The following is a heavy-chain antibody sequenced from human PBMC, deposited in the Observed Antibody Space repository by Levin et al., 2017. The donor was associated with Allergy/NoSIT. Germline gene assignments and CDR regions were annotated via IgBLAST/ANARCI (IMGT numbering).Heavy chain of an antibody. J-gene: IGHJ4*02. Sequence: GGSLRLSCAASGFTFTRSAMSWVRQAPGKGLEWVSGISGTGDMTYYADSVKGRFTISRDNSKNALSLQMSSLRAEDTAVYYCAKDPYLDFWSGYYYFDYWGQGTLVTVSS. CDR3: AKDPYLDFWSGYYYFDY. D-gene: IGHD3-3*01. CDR1: GFTFTRSA. V-gene: IGHV3-23*01. CDR2: ISGTGDMT.